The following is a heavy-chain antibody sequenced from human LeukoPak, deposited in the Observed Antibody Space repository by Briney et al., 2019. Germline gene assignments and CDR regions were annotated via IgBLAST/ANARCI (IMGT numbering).Heavy chain of an antibody. J-gene: IGHJ4*02. CDR2: ISYDGSNK. CDR3: ARVKQQLETRHFDY. Sequence: GGSLRLSCAASGFTFSSYAMHWVRQAPGKGLEWVAVISYDGSNKYYADSVKGRFTISRDNSKNTLYLQVNSLRAEDTAVYYCARVKQQLETRHFDYWGQGTLVTVSS. V-gene: IGHV3-30*04. CDR1: GFTFSSYA. D-gene: IGHD6-13*01.